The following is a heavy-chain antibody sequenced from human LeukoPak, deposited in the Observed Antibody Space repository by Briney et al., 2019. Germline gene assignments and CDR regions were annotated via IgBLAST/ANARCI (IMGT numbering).Heavy chain of an antibody. Sequence: GGSLRLSCAASGFTFSSYAMSWVRQAPGKGLEWVSAISGSGGSTYYADSVKGRFTISRDNSKNTLYLQMNSLRAEDTAVYYCAKDWSGEIFGVVIIGGYYFDYWGQGTLVTVSS. CDR2: ISGSGGST. J-gene: IGHJ4*02. V-gene: IGHV3-23*01. D-gene: IGHD3-3*01. CDR3: AKDWSGEIFGVVIIGGYYFDY. CDR1: GFTFSSYA.